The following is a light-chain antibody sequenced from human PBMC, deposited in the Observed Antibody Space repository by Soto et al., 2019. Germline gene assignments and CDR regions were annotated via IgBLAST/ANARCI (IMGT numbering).Light chain of an antibody. CDR1: QSVGGD. CDR3: QQYHTSPLT. Sequence: ERVMTPSPATLSVSPVERATLSCRASQSVGGDLAWYQQKPGQAPRLLIYGASSRAPGIPDRFSGSGSGTEFTLTISRLEPEDFALYYCQQYHTSPLTFGQGTKVDIK. CDR2: GAS. V-gene: IGKV3-15*01. J-gene: IGKJ1*01.